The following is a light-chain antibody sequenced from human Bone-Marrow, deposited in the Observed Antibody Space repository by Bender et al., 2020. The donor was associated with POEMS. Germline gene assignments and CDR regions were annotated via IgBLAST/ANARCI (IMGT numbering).Light chain of an antibody. V-gene: IGLV2-14*01. CDR2: DVS. CDR1: GSDVGGHSS. Sequence: QSALTQPASVSGSPGQSITISCTTTGSDVGGHSSVSWYQEHPNKAPKVVIYDVSHRPSGVSNRFSGSRSGNMASLTISGLQAEDEADYYCSSYTTSSTVMFGGGTKLTVL. CDR3: SSYTTSSTVM. J-gene: IGLJ3*02.